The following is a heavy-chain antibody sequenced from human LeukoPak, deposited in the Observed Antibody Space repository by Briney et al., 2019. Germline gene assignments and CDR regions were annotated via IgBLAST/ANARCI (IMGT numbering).Heavy chain of an antibody. CDR1: GGSFSGYY. Sequence: SETLSLTCTVYGGSFSGYYWSWIRQPPGKGLEWIGEIDHSGSTNYNPSLKSRVTISVDTSKNQFSLKLNSVTAADTAVYYCARASTVTTTPFDYWGQGTLVTVSS. J-gene: IGHJ4*02. CDR3: ARASTVTTTPFDY. D-gene: IGHD4-17*01. CDR2: IDHSGST. V-gene: IGHV4-34*01.